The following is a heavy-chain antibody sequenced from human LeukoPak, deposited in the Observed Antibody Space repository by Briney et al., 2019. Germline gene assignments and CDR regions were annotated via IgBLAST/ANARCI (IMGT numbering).Heavy chain of an antibody. CDR1: GFNFSSYG. CDR2: IRYDGNNK. D-gene: IGHD1-26*01. CDR3: AKDRGWELKLFDY. Sequence: GGSLRLSCAASGFNFSSYGMHWVRQAPGKGLEWVAFIRYDGNNKYYADSVKGRFTISRDNSKNTLYVQMNSLRAEDTAIYYCAKDRGWELKLFDYWGQGTLVTVSS. V-gene: IGHV3-30*02. J-gene: IGHJ4*02.